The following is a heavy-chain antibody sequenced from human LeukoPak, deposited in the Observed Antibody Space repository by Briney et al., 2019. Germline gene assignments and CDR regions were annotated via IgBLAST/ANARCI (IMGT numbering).Heavy chain of an antibody. D-gene: IGHD2-15*01. CDR2: IKQDGSEK. J-gene: IGHJ4*02. V-gene: IGHV3-7*01. Sequence: GSLRLSCAASGFTFSSYWMSWVRQAPGKGLEWVANIKQDGSEKYNVDSVKGRFTISRDNAKNSLYLQMNSLRAEDTAVYYCARDGRWESGGSLNNFDYWGQGTLVTVSS. CDR3: ARDGRWESGGSLNNFDY. CDR1: GFTFSSYW.